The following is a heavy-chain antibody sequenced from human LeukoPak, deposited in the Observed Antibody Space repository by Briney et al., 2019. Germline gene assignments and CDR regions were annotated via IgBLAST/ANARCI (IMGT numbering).Heavy chain of an antibody. CDR3: VSSYCSGGSCYSASGY. J-gene: IGHJ4*02. D-gene: IGHD2-15*01. Sequence: MXWXRXAPXKGLVWVSRINNDGSSTSYADSVKGRFTISRDNAKNTLYLQMNSLRAEDTAVYYCVSSYCSGGSCYSASGYWGQGTLVTVSS. V-gene: IGHV3-74*01. CDR2: INNDGSST.